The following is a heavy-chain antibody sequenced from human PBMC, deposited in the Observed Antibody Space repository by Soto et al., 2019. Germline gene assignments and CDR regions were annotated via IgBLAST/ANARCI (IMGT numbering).Heavy chain of an antibody. D-gene: IGHD1-26*01. V-gene: IGHV3-30*18. J-gene: IGHJ4*02. CDR1: GFTFSSYG. CDR3: AKDRKALWELHSLTDY. Sequence: PGGSLRLSCAASGFTFSSYGMHWVRQAPGKGLEWVAVISYDGSNKYYADSVKGRFTISRDNSKNTLYLQMNSLRAEDTAVYYCAKDRKALWELHSLTDYWGQGTLVTVSS. CDR2: ISYDGSNK.